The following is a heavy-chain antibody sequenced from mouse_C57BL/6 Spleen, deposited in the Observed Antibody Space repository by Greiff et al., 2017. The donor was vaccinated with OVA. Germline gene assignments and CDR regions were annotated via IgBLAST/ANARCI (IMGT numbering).Heavy chain of an antibody. J-gene: IGHJ3*01. CDR2: INPSNGGT. CDR1: GYTFTSYW. Sequence: VQLQQPGTELVKPGASVKLSCKASGYTFTSYWMHWVKQRPGQGLEWIGNINPSNGGTTYNEKFKSKATLTVDKSSSTAYMQLSSLTSEDSAVYYCARSVYYYGSSPWFAYWGQGTLVTVSA. CDR3: ARSVYYYGSSPWFAY. D-gene: IGHD1-1*01. V-gene: IGHV1-53*01.